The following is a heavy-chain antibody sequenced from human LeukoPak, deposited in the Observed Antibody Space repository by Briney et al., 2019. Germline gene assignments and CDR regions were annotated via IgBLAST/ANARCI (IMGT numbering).Heavy chain of an antibody. V-gene: IGHV1-8*01. Sequence: ASVKVSCKASGGTFSSYAITWVRQAPGQGLEWMGWMNPNSGNTGYAQKFQGRVTITRNTSISTAYMELSSLRSEDTAVYYCARGITMIVNYYMDVWGKGTTVTVSS. J-gene: IGHJ6*03. CDR3: ARGITMIVNYYMDV. CDR2: MNPNSGNT. CDR1: GGTFSSYA. D-gene: IGHD3-22*01.